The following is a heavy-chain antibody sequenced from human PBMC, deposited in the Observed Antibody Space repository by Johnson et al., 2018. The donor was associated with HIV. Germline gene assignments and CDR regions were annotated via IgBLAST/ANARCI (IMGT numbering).Heavy chain of an antibody. CDR3: ARDSSSLSEDAFDI. CDR1: GFTVSANY. Sequence: VQLVESGGGLIQPGGSLRLSCVASGFTVSANYMNWVRQAPGKGLEWISFLYSDDRTYYADSVKGRFTVSRDNSKNTLYLQMNSLRADDTAVYYCARDSSSLSEDAFDIWGQGTLVTVSS. V-gene: IGHV3-53*01. D-gene: IGHD6-13*01. CDR2: LYSDDRT. J-gene: IGHJ3*02.